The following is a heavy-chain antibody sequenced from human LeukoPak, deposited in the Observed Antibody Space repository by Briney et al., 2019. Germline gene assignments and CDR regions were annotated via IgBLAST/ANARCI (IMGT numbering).Heavy chain of an antibody. D-gene: IGHD3-10*01. Sequence: GESLKISCKGSGYSFTSYWIGWVRQMPGKGLEWMGIIYPGDSDTRYSPSFQGQVTISADKSISTAYLQWSSLKASDTAMYYCARHSYYGSGSYRTLSLDYWGQGTLVTVSS. CDR1: GYSFTSYW. CDR3: ARHSYYGSGSYRTLSLDY. V-gene: IGHV5-51*01. CDR2: IYPGDSDT. J-gene: IGHJ4*02.